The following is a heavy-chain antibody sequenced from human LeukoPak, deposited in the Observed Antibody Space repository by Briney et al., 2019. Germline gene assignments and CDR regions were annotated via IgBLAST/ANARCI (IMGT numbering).Heavy chain of an antibody. J-gene: IGHJ4*02. CDR3: ATTMVRGVIFDY. Sequence: GASVKASRKASGYTFTGYYMHWVRQAPGPGLEWMGWINPNSGGTNYAQKFQGRVTMTRDTSISTAYMELSRLRSDDTAVYYCATTMVRGVIFDYWGQGTLVTVSS. V-gene: IGHV1-2*02. D-gene: IGHD3-10*01. CDR2: INPNSGGT. CDR1: GYTFTGYY.